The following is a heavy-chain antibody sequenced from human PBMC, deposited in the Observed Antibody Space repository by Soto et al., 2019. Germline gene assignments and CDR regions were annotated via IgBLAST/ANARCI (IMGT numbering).Heavy chain of an antibody. D-gene: IGHD2-21*01. CDR2: INHSGST. V-gene: IGHV4-34*01. Sequence: SETLSLTCAVYGGSFSGYYWSWIRQPPGKGLEWIGEINHSGSTNYNPSLKSRVTISVDTSKNQFSLKLSSVTAADTAVYYCARDRNCGGDCLRTFDYWGQGTLVTVSS. CDR3: ARDRNCGGDCLRTFDY. CDR1: GGSFSGYY. J-gene: IGHJ4*02.